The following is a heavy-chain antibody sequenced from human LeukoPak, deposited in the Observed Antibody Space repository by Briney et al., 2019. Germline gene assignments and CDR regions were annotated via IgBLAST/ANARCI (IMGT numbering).Heavy chain of an antibody. V-gene: IGHV3-30*02. D-gene: IGHD3-16*02. CDR2: IRHDETRI. CDR1: GFTFSSYG. J-gene: IGHJ6*03. Sequence: QPGGSLRLSCAASGFTFSSYGMHWVRQAPGEGLEWVAFIRHDETRIFYGDSVKGRFTTSRDNSKNMVFLQLNSLSAEDTALYYCAKSVIPNSYQGTYYMDVWGKGTTVTVFS. CDR3: AKSVIPNSYQGTYYMDV.